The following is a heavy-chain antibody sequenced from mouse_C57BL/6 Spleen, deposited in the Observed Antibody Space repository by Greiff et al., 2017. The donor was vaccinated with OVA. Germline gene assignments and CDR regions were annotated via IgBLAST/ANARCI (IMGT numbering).Heavy chain of an antibody. V-gene: IGHV1-82*01. CDR3: AREGLREDYFDY. CDR2: IYPGDGDT. D-gene: IGHD2-2*01. CDR1: GYAFSSSW. J-gene: IGHJ2*01. Sequence: LVESGPELVKPGASVKISCKASGYAFSSSWMNWVKQRPGKGLEWIGRIYPGDGDTNYNGKFKGKATLTADKSSSTAYMQLSSLTSEDSAVYFCAREGLREDYFDYWGQGTTLTVSS.